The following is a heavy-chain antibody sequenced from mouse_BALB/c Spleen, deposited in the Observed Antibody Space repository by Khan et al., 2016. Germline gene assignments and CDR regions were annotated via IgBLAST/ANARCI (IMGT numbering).Heavy chain of an antibody. V-gene: IGHV1-80*01. J-gene: IGHJ2*01. CDR3: ARSGYGYDY. CDR1: GFAFSIYW. CDR2: IYPGDGDT. Sequence: QVQLQQSGAELVRPGSSVKISCKASGFAFSIYWMNWVQQRPGQGLEWIGQIYPGDGDTDYNRKFKDKATLTADNSSTTAYMQLSSLASEDSAVYFCARSGYGYDYWGQGTTLTVSS. D-gene: IGHD2-2*01.